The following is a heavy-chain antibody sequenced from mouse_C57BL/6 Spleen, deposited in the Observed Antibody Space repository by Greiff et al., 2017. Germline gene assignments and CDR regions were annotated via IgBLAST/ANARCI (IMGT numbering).Heavy chain of an antibody. V-gene: IGHV1-64*01. CDR3: ASSPYYYGSSYRGAMDY. CDR2: IHPNSGST. Sequence: QVQLQQSGAELVKPGASVKLSCKASGYTFTSYWMHWVKQRPGQGLEWIGMIHPNSGSTNYNEKFKSKATLTVDKSSSTAYMQLSSLTSEDSAVYYCASSPYYYGSSYRGAMDYWGQGTSVTVSS. D-gene: IGHD1-1*01. CDR1: GYTFTSYW. J-gene: IGHJ4*01.